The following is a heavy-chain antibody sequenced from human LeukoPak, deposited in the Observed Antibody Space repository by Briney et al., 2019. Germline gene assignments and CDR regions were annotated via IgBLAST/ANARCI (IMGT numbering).Heavy chain of an antibody. CDR3: LSAGFWSGYRLEAFDI. Sequence: PEASVKVPCKASGGTFSSYAISWVRQAPGQGLEWMGGIIPIFGTANYAQKFQGRVTITTDESTSTAYMELSSLRSEDTAVYYCLSAGFWSGYRLEAFDIWGQGTMVTVSS. D-gene: IGHD3-3*01. J-gene: IGHJ3*02. V-gene: IGHV1-69*05. CDR1: GGTFSSYA. CDR2: IIPIFGTA.